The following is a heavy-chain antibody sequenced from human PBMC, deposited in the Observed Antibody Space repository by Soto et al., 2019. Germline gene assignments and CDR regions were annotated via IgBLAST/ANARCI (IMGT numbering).Heavy chain of an antibody. CDR1: GGSISIGDYY. CDR3: ARDFRRNWFDP. V-gene: IGHV4-30-4*01. Sequence: PSETLSLTCTVSGGSISIGDYYWSCIRQPPGKGLEWIGYIYYSGSTYYNPSLKSRVTISVDTSKNQFSLKLSSVTAADTAVYYCARDFRRNWFDPWGQGTLVTVSS. J-gene: IGHJ5*02. CDR2: IYYSGST.